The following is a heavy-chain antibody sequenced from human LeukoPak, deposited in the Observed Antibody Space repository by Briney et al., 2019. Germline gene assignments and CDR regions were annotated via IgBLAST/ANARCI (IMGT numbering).Heavy chain of an antibody. CDR2: ISYDGSNK. V-gene: IGHV3-30*04. J-gene: IGHJ4*02. D-gene: IGHD3-22*01. Sequence: PGGSLRLSCAASGFTFSSYAMHWVRQAPGKGLEWVAVISYDGSNKYYADSVKGRFTISRDDSKNTLYLQMNSLRAEDTAVYYCARVYETNGYLYWGQGSLVTASS. CDR3: ARVYETNGYLY. CDR1: GFTFSSYA.